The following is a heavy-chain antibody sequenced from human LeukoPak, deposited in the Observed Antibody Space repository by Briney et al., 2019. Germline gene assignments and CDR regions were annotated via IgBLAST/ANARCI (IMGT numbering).Heavy chain of an antibody. CDR2: INPNSGGT. V-gene: IGHV1-2*02. D-gene: IGHD3-22*01. CDR3: ARDAYYYDSSGYYRV. Sequence: GASVKVSCKASGYTFTGYYMHWVRQAPGQGLEWMGWINPNSGGTNYAQKFQGRVTMTRDTSISTAYMELSRLRSDDTAVYYCARDAYYYDSSGYYRVWGQGTTVTVSS. CDR1: GYTFTGYY. J-gene: IGHJ6*02.